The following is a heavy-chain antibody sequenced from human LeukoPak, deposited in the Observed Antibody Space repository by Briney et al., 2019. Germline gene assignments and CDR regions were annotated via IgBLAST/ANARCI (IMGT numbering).Heavy chain of an antibody. Sequence: GGSLEPSLAAPELPSRVSWLHWVRQAPGKGPGWVSRINFDANNTLYADSVKGRFTISRDNAKSTMYLQMSSLRAEDTAIYYCARDTGHGLDYWGQGTLVTVSS. CDR1: ELPSRVSW. J-gene: IGHJ4*02. CDR2: INFDANNT. D-gene: IGHD4-11*01. CDR3: ARDTGHGLDY. V-gene: IGHV3-74*01.